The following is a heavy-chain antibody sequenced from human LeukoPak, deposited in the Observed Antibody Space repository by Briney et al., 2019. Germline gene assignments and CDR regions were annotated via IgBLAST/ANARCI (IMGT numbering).Heavy chain of an antibody. CDR2: INPNSGGT. CDR1: GYTFTGYY. D-gene: IGHD6-19*01. J-gene: IGHJ4*02. CDR3: ARSGTGYSSGHAHFGD. V-gene: IGHV1-2*02. Sequence: ASVKVSCKASGYTFTGYYLHWVRQAPGQAFEWMGWINPNSGGTNYAQRFQGRVTMTTDTFTSTAYMELRSLRSDDTAVYYCARSGTGYSSGHAHFGDWGQGTLVTVSS.